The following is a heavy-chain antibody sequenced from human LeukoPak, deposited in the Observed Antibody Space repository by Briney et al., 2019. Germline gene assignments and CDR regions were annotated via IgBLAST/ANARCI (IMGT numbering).Heavy chain of an antibody. Sequence: GGSLRLSCAASGFTFNNAWLSWIRQAPGKGLELVGRIKRKSAGGTTDYPAPVKGRFTISRDDSKNTLYLQMNSLKTEDTAVYFCTTDSGDYGDYVRKWGQGTLVTVSS. J-gene: IGHJ4*02. CDR1: GFTFNNAW. CDR3: TTDSGDYGDYVRK. CDR2: IKRKSAGGTT. V-gene: IGHV3-15*01. D-gene: IGHD4-17*01.